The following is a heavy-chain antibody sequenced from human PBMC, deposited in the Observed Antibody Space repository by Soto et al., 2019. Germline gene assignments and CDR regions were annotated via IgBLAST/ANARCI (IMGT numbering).Heavy chain of an antibody. CDR1: GGSISSYY. J-gene: IGHJ5*02. V-gene: IGHV4-59*01. Sequence: AETLSLTCTVSGGSISSYYCIFIRHPPCKGLEWIVYIYYSGSTNYNPSLKSRVTISVDTSKNQFSLKLSSVTAADTAVYYCARAPITIFGVVSWFDPWGQGTLVTVSS. D-gene: IGHD3-3*01. CDR2: IYYSGST. CDR3: ARAPITIFGVVSWFDP.